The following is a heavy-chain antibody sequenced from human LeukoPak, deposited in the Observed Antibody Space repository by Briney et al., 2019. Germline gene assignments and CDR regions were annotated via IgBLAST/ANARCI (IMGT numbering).Heavy chain of an antibody. J-gene: IGHJ3*02. CDR1: GFTFDDYA. D-gene: IGHD6-25*01. V-gene: IGHV3-9*01. CDR3: AKDKAALIRAFDI. Sequence: GGSLRLSCAASGFTFDDYAMHWVRQAPGKGLEWVSGISWNSGSIGYADSVKGRFTISRDNAKNSLYLQMNSLRAEDTALYYCAKDKAALIRAFDIWGQGTMVTVSS. CDR2: ISWNSGSI.